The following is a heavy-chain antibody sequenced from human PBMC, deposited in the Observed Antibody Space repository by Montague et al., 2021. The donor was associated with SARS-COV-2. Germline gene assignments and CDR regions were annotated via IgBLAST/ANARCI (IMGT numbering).Heavy chain of an antibody. CDR3: TRGYRSIVGDGLDI. Sequence: SLRLSCAASGFTFSNYDMNWVRQAPGKGPEWISYISTSAYTTSYASSVKGRFTISRDNGKNSLYLQMNSLRVEDTAVYYCTRGYRSIVGDGLDIWGQGTKVTVSS. D-gene: IGHD3-16*02. V-gene: IGHV3-48*03. CDR1: GFTFSNYD. J-gene: IGHJ3*02. CDR2: ISTSAYTT.